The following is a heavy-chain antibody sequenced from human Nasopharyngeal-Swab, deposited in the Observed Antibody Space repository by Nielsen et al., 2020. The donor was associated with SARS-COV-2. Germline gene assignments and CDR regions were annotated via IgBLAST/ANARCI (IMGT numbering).Heavy chain of an antibody. Sequence: SVKVSCKATGGTFSSYAFSWVRQAPGQGLEWMGRIIPIVGIATYAQKFEGRVTITADKSTSTAYMELSSLRSEDTAVYYCARGGGEQWLVRGAYYFDYWGQGTLVTVSS. J-gene: IGHJ4*02. CDR1: GGTFSSYA. CDR2: IIPIVGIA. V-gene: IGHV1-69*04. D-gene: IGHD6-19*01. CDR3: ARGGGEQWLVRGAYYFDY.